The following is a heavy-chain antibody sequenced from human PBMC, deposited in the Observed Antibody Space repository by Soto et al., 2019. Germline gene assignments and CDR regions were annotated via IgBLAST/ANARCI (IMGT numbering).Heavy chain of an antibody. CDR3: ARLPPVRYFDS. CDR1: GYSISGNYL. D-gene: IGHD3-9*01. J-gene: IGHJ4*02. Sequence: SETLSLSCVVSGYSISGNYLWGWVRQPPGKGLEWIGSTYPSGSTYYNPSLKSRVTISVDTSKNEFSLELTSVTAADTAVYFCARLPPVRYFDSWGQGALVTVSS. CDR2: TYPSGST. V-gene: IGHV4-38-2*01.